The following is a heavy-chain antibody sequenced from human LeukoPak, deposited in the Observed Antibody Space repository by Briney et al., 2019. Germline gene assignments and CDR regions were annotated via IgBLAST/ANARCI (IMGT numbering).Heavy chain of an antibody. CDR3: ARLESYDSSGYPGV. J-gene: IGHJ4*02. Sequence: GGSLRLSCAASGFTFDDYGMSWVRQAPGKGLEWVSGINWNGGSTGYADSVKGRFTISRDNAKNSLYLQMNSLRAEDTALYYCARLESYDSSGYPGVWGQGTLVTVSS. V-gene: IGHV3-20*04. CDR2: INWNGGST. D-gene: IGHD3-22*01. CDR1: GFTFDDYG.